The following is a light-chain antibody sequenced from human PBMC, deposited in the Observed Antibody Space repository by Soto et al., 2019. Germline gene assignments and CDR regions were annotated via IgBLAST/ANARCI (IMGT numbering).Light chain of an antibody. CDR3: SSYTSSTTYV. Sequence: SALTQPASVSGSPGHSITISFTGTSSDVGGYNYVSWYQQHPGKAPKLMIYEVSNRPSGVSNRFSGSKSGNTASLTISGLQAEDEADYYCSSYTSSTTYVFG. J-gene: IGLJ1*01. CDR2: EVS. CDR1: SSDVGGYNY. V-gene: IGLV2-14*01.